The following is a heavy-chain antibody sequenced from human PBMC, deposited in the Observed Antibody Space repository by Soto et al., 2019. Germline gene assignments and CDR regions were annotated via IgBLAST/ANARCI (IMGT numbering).Heavy chain of an antibody. CDR3: ARRIPPAGPYGAFDI. CDR1: GFTFSNFA. D-gene: IGHD6-13*01. CDR2: ISYDGSTE. J-gene: IGHJ3*02. V-gene: IGHV3-30*03. Sequence: QVQLVESGGGVVQPGRSLRVSCATSGFTFSNFAMHWFRQAPGKGLEWVATISYDGSTEHYADSLKGRFTISRDNSKNTLYRQMDSPRAEDTALYYCARRIPPAGPYGAFDIWGQGTMVTVSS.